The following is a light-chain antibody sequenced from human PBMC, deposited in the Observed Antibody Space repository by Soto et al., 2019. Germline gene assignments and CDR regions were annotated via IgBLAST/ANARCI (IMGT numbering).Light chain of an antibody. J-gene: IGKJ1*01. CDR1: QGISNY. V-gene: IGKV1-27*01. CDR3: QKYNNAPRA. Sequence: DIQMTQSPSSLSASVGDRVTITCRASQGISNYLAWYQQRPGEVPKLLIYAASTLQSGVPSRFSGSGSGTDFTLTISSLQPEDVATYYCQKYNNAPRAFGKGTRVDIK. CDR2: AAS.